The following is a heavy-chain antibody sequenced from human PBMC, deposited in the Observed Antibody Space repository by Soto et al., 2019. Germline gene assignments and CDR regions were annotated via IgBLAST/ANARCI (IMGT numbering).Heavy chain of an antibody. J-gene: IGHJ3*02. CDR2: ISHSGGT. D-gene: IGHD1-1*01. V-gene: IGHV4-34*01. CDR1: GGSVNSGNYY. Sequence: QVQLQQWGAGLLKPSETLSLTCAVYGGSVNSGNYYWSWIRQPPGKGLEWIGEISHSGGTHFNPSLKSRVTISVDTSKNQSSLKMRSVTAADTALYYCARVERGTATTVVDAFDIWGPGTLVTVSS. CDR3: ARVERGTATTVVDAFDI.